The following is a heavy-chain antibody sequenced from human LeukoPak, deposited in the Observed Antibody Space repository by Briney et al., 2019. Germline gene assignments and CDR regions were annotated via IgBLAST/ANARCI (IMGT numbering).Heavy chain of an antibody. CDR1: GGTFSSYA. J-gene: IGHJ3*02. D-gene: IGHD3-3*01. Sequence: SVKVSCKASGGTFSSYAISWVRQAPGQGLEWMGGIIPISGTANYAQKFQGRVTMTTDTSTSTAYMELRSLRSDDTAVYYCARSERRYDFWSGYYLDAFDIWGQGTMVTVSS. CDR3: ARSERRYDFWSGYYLDAFDI. CDR2: IIPISGTA. V-gene: IGHV1-69*05.